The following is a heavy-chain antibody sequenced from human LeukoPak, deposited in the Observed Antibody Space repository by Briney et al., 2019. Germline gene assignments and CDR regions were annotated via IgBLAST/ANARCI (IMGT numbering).Heavy chain of an antibody. D-gene: IGHD2-15*01. J-gene: IGHJ4*02. Sequence: PSETLSLTCAVYGGSFSGYYWSWIRQPPGKGLEWIGEINHSGSTNYNPSLKSRVTISVDTSKNQFSLKLSSVTAADTAVYYCARAGVVAATLLDCWGQGTLVTVSS. V-gene: IGHV4-34*01. CDR1: GGSFSGYY. CDR2: INHSGST. CDR3: ARAGVVAATLLDC.